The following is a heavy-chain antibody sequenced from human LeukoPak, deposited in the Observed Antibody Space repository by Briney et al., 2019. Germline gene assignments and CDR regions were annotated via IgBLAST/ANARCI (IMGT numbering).Heavy chain of an antibody. V-gene: IGHV3-21*01. CDR1: GFTFSSYS. CDR3: ARGLHPYYFDY. Sequence: GGSLRLSCAASGFTFSSYSMNWVRQAPGKGLEWVSSISSSSSYIYYADSVKGRFTISRDNAKNSLYLQMNRLRAEDTAVYYCARGLHPYYFDYWGQGTLVTVSS. CDR2: ISSSSSYI. D-gene: IGHD5-24*01. J-gene: IGHJ4*02.